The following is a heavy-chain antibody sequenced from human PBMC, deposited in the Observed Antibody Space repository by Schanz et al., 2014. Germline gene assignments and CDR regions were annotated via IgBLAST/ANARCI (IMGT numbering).Heavy chain of an antibody. V-gene: IGHV7-4-1*02. CDR1: GYNFTTYT. Sequence: QVQLVQSGSELTRPGASVKVSCKASGYNFTTYTMNWVRQAPGQGLEWMVWINTNTGLHTYAQGFTGRIAFSMDTYVSTVYLQISFLKDDAADVFFCARGEANWGQYWGQGTLVTVSS. J-gene: IGHJ4*02. CDR2: INTNTGLH. CDR3: ARGEANWGQY. D-gene: IGHD7-27*01.